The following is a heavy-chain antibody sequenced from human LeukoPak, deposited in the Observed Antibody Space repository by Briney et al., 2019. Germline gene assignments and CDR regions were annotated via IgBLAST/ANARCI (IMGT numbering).Heavy chain of an antibody. CDR3: ARDGSGSLRGYFDY. D-gene: IGHD6-25*01. V-gene: IGHV3-21*04. CDR1: GFTFSSYS. CDR2: ISSSSSYI. J-gene: IGHJ4*02. Sequence: GGSLRLSCAASGFTFSSYSMNWVRQAPGKGLEWVSSISSSSSYIYYADSVKGRFTISRDNAKNSLYLQMNSLRAEDTAVYYCARDGSGSLRGYFDYWGQGTLVTVSS.